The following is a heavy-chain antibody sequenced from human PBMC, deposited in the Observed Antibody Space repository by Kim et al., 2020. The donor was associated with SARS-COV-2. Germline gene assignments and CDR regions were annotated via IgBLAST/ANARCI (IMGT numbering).Heavy chain of an antibody. CDR2: IIPIFGTA. CDR1: GGTFSSYA. D-gene: IGHD3-9*01. Sequence: SVKVSCKASGGTFSSYAISWVRQAPGQGLEWMGGIIPIFGTANYAQKFQGRVTITADESTSTAYMELSSLRSEDTAVYYCARAHVVIKTHYYYYGMDVWGQGTTVTVSS. J-gene: IGHJ6*02. V-gene: IGHV1-69*13. CDR3: ARAHVVIKTHYYYYGMDV.